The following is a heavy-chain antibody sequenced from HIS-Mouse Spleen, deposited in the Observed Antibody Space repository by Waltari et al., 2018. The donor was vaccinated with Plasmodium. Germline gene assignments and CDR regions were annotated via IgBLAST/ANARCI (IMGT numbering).Heavy chain of an antibody. CDR3: AKAQGVINFDY. CDR1: GFTFSSYG. D-gene: IGHD3-16*01. Sequence: SCAASGFTFSSYGMHWVRQAPGKGLEWVAVISYDGSNKYYADSVKGRFTISRDNSKNTLYLQMNSLRAEDTAVYYCAKAQGVINFDYWGQGTLVTVSS. J-gene: IGHJ4*02. V-gene: IGHV3-30*18. CDR2: ISYDGSNK.